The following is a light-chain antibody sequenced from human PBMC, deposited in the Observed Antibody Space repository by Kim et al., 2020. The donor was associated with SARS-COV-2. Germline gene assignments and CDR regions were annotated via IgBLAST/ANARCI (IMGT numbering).Light chain of an antibody. CDR2: DAI. J-gene: IGKJ1*01. CDR1: QSVRAF. Sequence: VMTQSPATLSLSPGDRATLSCRASQSVRAFLAWYQQKPGQAPRLLISDAITRVATVPARFRGSASGTDFTLTINSLEPEDFAVYYCQQYGSSPRTFGQGTKVDIK. CDR3: QQYGSSPRT. V-gene: IGKV3-20*01.